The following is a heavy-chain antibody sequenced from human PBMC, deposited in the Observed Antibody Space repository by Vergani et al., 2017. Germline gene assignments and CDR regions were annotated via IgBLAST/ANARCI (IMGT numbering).Heavy chain of an antibody. J-gene: IGHJ5*02. D-gene: IGHD2-15*01. CDR2: ISGSGGST. CDR3: AIGSPYFCSGGSCYPDWFDP. Sequence: EVQLLESGGGLVQPGGSLRLSCAASGFTFSSYAMSWVRQAPGKGLEWVSAISGSGGSTYYADSVKGRFTISRDNSKNTLYLQMNSLRAEDTAVYYCAIGSPYFCSGGSCYPDWFDPWGQGTLVTVSS. V-gene: IGHV3-23*01. CDR1: GFTFSSYA.